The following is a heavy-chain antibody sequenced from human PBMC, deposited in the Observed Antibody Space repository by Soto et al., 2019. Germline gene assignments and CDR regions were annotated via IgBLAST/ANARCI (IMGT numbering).Heavy chain of an antibody. CDR3: ARGASPDYGEDYYFDY. Sequence: ASVKVSCKASGGTFSSYAISWVRHATGQGLEWMGWMNPNSGNTGYAQKFQGRVTMTRNTSISTAYMELSSLRSEDTAVYYCARGASPDYGEDYYFDYWGQGTLVTVSS. J-gene: IGHJ4*02. CDR2: MNPNSGNT. CDR1: GGTFSSYA. D-gene: IGHD4-17*01. V-gene: IGHV1-8*02.